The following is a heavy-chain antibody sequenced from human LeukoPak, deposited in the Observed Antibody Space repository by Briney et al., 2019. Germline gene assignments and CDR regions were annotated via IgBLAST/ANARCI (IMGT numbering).Heavy chain of an antibody. CDR2: IYSDGTI. J-gene: IGHJ5*02. Sequence: TSETLSLTCTVSGGSISRYYWSWIRQPAGKGLEWIGRIYSDGTITYNPSLQSRLTMSIDTSKNQFSLKLSFVTAADTAVYYCARDSGTTGEVKFDPWGQGTLVTVSS. CDR3: ARDSGTTGEVKFDP. V-gene: IGHV4-4*07. CDR1: GGSISRYY. D-gene: IGHD4-17*01.